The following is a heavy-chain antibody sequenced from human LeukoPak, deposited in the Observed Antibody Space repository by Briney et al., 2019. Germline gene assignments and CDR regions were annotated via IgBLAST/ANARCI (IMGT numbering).Heavy chain of an antibody. CDR1: GYSISSGYY. D-gene: IGHD1-26*01. V-gene: IGHV4-38-2*02. CDR2: IYYSGST. Sequence: ASETLSLTCTVSGYSISSGYYWGWIRQPPGKGLEWIGSIYYSGSTYYNPSLKSRVTISVDTSKNQFSLKLSSVTAADTAVYYCARVRYSGSYYSKYFDYWGQGTLVTVSS. J-gene: IGHJ4*02. CDR3: ARVRYSGSYYSKYFDY.